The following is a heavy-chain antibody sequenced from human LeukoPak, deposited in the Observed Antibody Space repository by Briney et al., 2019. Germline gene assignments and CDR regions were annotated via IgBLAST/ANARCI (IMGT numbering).Heavy chain of an antibody. J-gene: IGHJ6*02. V-gene: IGHV5-51*01. Sequence: GESLKISCKGSGYSFTSYWIGWVRQMPGKGLEWMGIIYPDDSDTRYSPSFQGQVTISADKSISTAYLQWSSLKASDTAMYYCARHSPTAMGLPYYYYGMDVWGQGTTVTVSS. CDR3: ARHSPTAMGLPYYYYGMDV. D-gene: IGHD5-18*01. CDR1: GYSFTSYW. CDR2: IYPDDSDT.